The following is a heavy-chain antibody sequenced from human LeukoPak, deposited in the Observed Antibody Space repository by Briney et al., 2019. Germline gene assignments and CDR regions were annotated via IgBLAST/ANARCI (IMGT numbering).Heavy chain of an antibody. D-gene: IGHD4-17*01. CDR3: ARDLLGLTTVTYLSY. CDR2: INPNSGGT. J-gene: IGHJ4*02. CDR1: GYTFTGYY. V-gene: IGHV1-2*02. Sequence: ASVKVSCKASGYTFTGYYMHWVRQAPGQGLERMGWINPNSGGTNYAQKFQGRVTMTRDTSISTAYLEVTSLRSDDTAVYYCARDLLGLTTVTYLSYWGQGTLLTVSS.